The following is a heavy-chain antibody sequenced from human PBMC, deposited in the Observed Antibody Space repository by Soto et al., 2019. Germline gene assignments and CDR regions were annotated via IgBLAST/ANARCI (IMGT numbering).Heavy chain of an antibody. Sequence: EVQLVESGGGLVQPGRSLRLSCTASGFIFNNYAMHWVRQAPGKGLEWVSGITWNSGHIGYADSVKGRFTISRDNAENSLYQQMNSLRPEDTALYYCAKDTGDSSGYYYYYYYGMDVWGQGTTVTVSS. J-gene: IGHJ6*02. CDR3: AKDTGDSSGYYYYYYYGMDV. V-gene: IGHV3-9*01. CDR1: GFIFNNYA. D-gene: IGHD3-22*01. CDR2: ITWNSGHI.